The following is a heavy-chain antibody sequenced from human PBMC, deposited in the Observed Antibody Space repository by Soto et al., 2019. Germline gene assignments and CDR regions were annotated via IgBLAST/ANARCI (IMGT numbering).Heavy chain of an antibody. Sequence: GGSLRLSCAASGFTFSTYRMNWVRQAPGKGLEWVSSISSSSSYIYYADSVNGRFTISRDNAKNSLYRQMNSLRAEDTAVYYCARTADNETYYYDSSGYYFGYWGQGTLVGVSS. V-gene: IGHV3-21*01. CDR3: ARTADNETYYYDSSGYYFGY. CDR1: GFTFSTYR. D-gene: IGHD3-22*01. CDR2: ISSSSSYI. J-gene: IGHJ4*02.